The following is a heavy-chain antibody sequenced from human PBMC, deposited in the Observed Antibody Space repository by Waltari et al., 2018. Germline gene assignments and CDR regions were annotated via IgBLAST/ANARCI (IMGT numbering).Heavy chain of an antibody. CDR1: GGSISSSSYY. V-gene: IGHV4-39*07. CDR2: IYYSGST. D-gene: IGHD3-22*01. J-gene: IGHJ4*02. Sequence: QLQLQESGPGLVKPSETLSLTCTVSGGSISSSSYYWGWIRQPPGKGLEWIGSIYYSGSTYYNPSLKSRVTISVDTSKNQFSLKLSSVTAADTAVYYCARTARLYDSSGPIDYWGQGTLVTVS. CDR3: ARTARLYDSSGPIDY.